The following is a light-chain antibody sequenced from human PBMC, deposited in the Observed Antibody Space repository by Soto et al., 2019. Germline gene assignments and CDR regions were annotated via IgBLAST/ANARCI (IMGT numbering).Light chain of an antibody. Sequence: EVVLTQSPGTLSLSPGERATLSCRASQSVAADYLAWYQQKRGQAPRLLIYGASSRAAGIAYRFSGSGSGTDFPLTISRRERGDFSVYYCHQYGTAPLSFGPGTEVDIK. CDR3: HQYGTAPLS. CDR1: QSVAADY. V-gene: IGKV3-20*01. CDR2: GAS. J-gene: IGKJ3*01.